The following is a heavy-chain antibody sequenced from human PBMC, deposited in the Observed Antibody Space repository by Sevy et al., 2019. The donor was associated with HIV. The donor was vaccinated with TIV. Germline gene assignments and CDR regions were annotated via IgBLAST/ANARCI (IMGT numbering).Heavy chain of an antibody. CDR2: IWSDGAYQ. J-gene: IGHJ4*02. Sequence: GGFLRLSCAATGFTFSNYAMHWVRQAPGKGMEWVAIIWSDGAYQYHGDSVKGRFTISRDNSKNTVYLQMNNVRVEDTAVYYCARGGYYYDNAAYYALDSWGQGTLVTVSS. CDR3: ARGGYYYDNAAYYALDS. D-gene: IGHD3-22*01. CDR1: GFTFSNYA. V-gene: IGHV3-33*01.